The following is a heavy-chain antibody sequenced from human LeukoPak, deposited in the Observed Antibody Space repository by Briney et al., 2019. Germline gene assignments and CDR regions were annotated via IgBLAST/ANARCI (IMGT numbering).Heavy chain of an antibody. CDR3: ARQNPEYSYDSSGSMIVANWFDP. J-gene: IGHJ5*02. CDR1: GFTFSSYA. V-gene: IGHV3-23*01. D-gene: IGHD3-22*01. Sequence: GGSLRLSCAASGFTFSSYAMTWVRQAPGKGLEWLSSISPAGDYIYYADSVKGRFTTSRDNSKNTLSLQLNSLRAEDTAVYYCARQNPEYSYDSSGSMIVANWFDPWGQGTLVTVSS. CDR2: ISPAGDYI.